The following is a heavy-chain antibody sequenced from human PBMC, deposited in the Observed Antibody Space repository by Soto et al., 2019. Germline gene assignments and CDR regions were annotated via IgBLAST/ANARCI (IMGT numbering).Heavy chain of an antibody. CDR1: GYTFAHYY. Sequence: QVQLVQSGAEVKGPGTSVTLSCQTSGYTFAHYYIHWVRQATGQGLEYMGIIDPRTGTSGTSTSPQSVQGKLSITSDASTSTVYMELSNLRSDDTATYYCARLSRITFIVDWGQGTLVTVSS. D-gene: IGHD3-16*02. CDR2: IDPRTGTSGTS. V-gene: IGHV1-46*04. CDR3: ARLSRITFIVD. J-gene: IGHJ4*02.